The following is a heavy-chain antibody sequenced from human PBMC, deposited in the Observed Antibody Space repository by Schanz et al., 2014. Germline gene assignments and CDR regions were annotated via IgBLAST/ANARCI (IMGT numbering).Heavy chain of an antibody. J-gene: IGHJ4*02. D-gene: IGHD5-12*01. CDR3: ARSRGFDSSFDF. Sequence: EVQLVESGGGLAQPGGSLRLSCAASGITFSGYSMNWVRQAPGKGLEWVSYISGSSSTKYYADSVKGRFTISRDNGKKSLYLQMNSLRAEDTAVYFCARSRGFDSSFDFWGRGTLXTVSS. CDR1: GITFSGYS. CDR2: ISGSSSTK. V-gene: IGHV3-48*01.